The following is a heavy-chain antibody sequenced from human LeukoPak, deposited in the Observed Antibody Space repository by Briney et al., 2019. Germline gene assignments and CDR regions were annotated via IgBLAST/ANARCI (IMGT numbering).Heavy chain of an antibody. CDR1: GITLSNYG. D-gene: IGHD3-10*01. J-gene: IGHJ4*02. V-gene: IGHV3-23*01. Sequence: GGSLRLSCVVSGITLSNYGMSWVRQAPGKGLEWVSGISERGGSTNYADSVKGRFIISRDASKNTVYLQMNRLRVEDTAVYFCAKRGIVIRAVIIIGFHKEAYYVDYWGQGILVTVSS. CDR3: AKRGIVIRAVIIIGFHKEAYYVDY. CDR2: ISERGGST.